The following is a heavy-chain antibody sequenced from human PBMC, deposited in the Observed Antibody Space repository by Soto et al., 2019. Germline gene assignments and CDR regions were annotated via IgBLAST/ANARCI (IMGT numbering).Heavy chain of an antibody. Sequence: GASVKVSCKASGYTFTSYGTSWVRQAPGQGLEWMGWISAYNGNTNYAQNLQGRVTMTTDTSTNTAYMELRSLRSDDTAVYYCARALAHFVLVPTAPYYGMYVWGQGTTVTVSS. CDR3: ARALAHFVLVPTAPYYGMYV. D-gene: IGHD2-2*01. J-gene: IGHJ6*01. CDR1: GYTFTSYG. CDR2: ISAYNGNT. V-gene: IGHV1-18*01.